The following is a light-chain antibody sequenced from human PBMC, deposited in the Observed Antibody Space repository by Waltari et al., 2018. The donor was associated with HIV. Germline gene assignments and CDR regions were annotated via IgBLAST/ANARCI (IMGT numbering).Light chain of an antibody. CDR1: SSDVGGYNY. J-gene: IGLJ1*01. V-gene: IGLV2-14*01. CDR2: DVS. CDR3: SSYTSSSSLA. Sequence: QSALTQPASVSVSPGQSITISSTGTSSDVGGYNYVSWYQQHPGKAPKLMIYDVSNRPLGLSQRSTRSTSRYTYSLTICALQADDETDYYYSSYTSSSSLAFGTRTKVAIL.